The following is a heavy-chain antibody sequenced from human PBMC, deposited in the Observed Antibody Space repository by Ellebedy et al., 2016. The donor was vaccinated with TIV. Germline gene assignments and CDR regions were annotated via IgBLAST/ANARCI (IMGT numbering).Heavy chain of an antibody. CDR1: GYTFANYY. CDR3: AIGQLDY. CDR2: INPSGGDT. Sequence: ASVKVSCXTSGYTFANYYLHWLRQAPGQGLEWMGIINPSGGDTSYAQKFQGRLTVTTDTSTRTVYMELTNLRGDDTAVYYCAIGQLDYWGQGTLVSVSS. J-gene: IGHJ4*02. D-gene: IGHD3/OR15-3a*01. V-gene: IGHV1-46*01.